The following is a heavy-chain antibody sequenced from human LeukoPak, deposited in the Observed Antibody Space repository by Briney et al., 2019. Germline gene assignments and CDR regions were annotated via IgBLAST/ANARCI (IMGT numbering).Heavy chain of an antibody. CDR2: IYTRGST. CDR1: GGSINNYY. D-gene: IGHD2-15*01. CDR3: ARGRYCSADICSGGDAFDI. J-gene: IGHJ3*02. V-gene: IGHV4-4*07. Sequence: SETLSLTCTVSGGSINNYYWSWIRQPAGKGLEWIGRIYTRGSTNYNPSLKSRVTMSVDTSKDQFSLKLSYVTAADTAVYYCARGRYCSADICSGGDAFDIWGQGTMVSVSS.